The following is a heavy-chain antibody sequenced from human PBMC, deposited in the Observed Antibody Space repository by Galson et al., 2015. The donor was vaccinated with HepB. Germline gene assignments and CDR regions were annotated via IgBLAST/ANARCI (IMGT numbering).Heavy chain of an antibody. V-gene: IGHV4-59*08. CDR1: GGFISSYY. CDR3: ARHFRKYSVSEVYDY. J-gene: IGHJ4*02. Sequence: SETLSLTCTVSGGFISSYYWSWIRQPPGKGLEWIGYIYHSGNTNYNPSLKSRVTISVDMSKTQFFLKLSSVTAADTAVYYCARHFRKYSVSEVYDYWGQGTLVTVSS. CDR2: IYHSGNT. D-gene: IGHD6-6*01.